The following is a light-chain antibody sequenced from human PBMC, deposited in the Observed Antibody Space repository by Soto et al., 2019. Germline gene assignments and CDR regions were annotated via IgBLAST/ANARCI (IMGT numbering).Light chain of an antibody. CDR2: IAS. CDR3: QQSFSTPHT. J-gene: IGKJ2*01. CDR1: QSISTS. Sequence: DIQMTQSPPSLSASVGDRVTITCRASQSISTSLRWYQQKPGKAPDLLIYIASTLHGGVPSRFNGSGSGTDFTLSITNLQPEDFATYHCQQSFSTPHTFGQGTKVEIK. V-gene: IGKV1-39*01.